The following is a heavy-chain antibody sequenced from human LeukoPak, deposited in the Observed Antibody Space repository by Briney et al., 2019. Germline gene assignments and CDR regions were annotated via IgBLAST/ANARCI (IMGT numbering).Heavy chain of an antibody. Sequence: SETLSLTCAVSGYSISSGYYWGWIRQPPGKGLEWIGSIYHSGSTYYNPSLKSRVTISVDTSKNQFSLKLSFVTAADTAVYYCARRVGSSGLRPNLQYYFDYWGQGTLVTVSS. CDR2: IYHSGST. D-gene: IGHD3-10*01. CDR1: GYSISSGYY. J-gene: IGHJ4*02. V-gene: IGHV4-38-2*01. CDR3: ARRVGSSGLRPNLQYYFDY.